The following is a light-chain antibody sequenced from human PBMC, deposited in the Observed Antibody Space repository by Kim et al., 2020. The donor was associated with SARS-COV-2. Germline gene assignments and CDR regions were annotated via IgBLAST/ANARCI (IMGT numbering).Light chain of an antibody. J-gene: IGLJ1*01. CDR1: SSNIGGNT. CDR3: AAWDASLKGYV. CDR2: NND. Sequence: QSVLTQPPSASGTPGQRVTISCSGSSSNIGGNTVNWYQQLPGTAPKLLIYNNDQRPSGVPDRFSGSKSDTSASLAISGLQSQDEAQYYCAAWDASLKGYVFGLGTKVTVL. V-gene: IGLV1-44*01.